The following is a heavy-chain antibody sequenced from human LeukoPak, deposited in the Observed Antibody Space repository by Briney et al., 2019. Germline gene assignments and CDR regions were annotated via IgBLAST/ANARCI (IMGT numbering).Heavy chain of an antibody. D-gene: IGHD6-13*01. CDR1: GYTFTSYY. V-gene: IGHV1-46*04. Sequence: ASVKVSRKASGYTFTSYYMHWVRQAPGQGLEWMGIINPSGGSTSYAQKLQGRVTMTRDTSTSTVYMELSSLRSGDTAVYYCAGKQQFHFDYWGQGTLVTVSS. J-gene: IGHJ4*02. CDR3: AGKQQFHFDY. CDR2: INPSGGST.